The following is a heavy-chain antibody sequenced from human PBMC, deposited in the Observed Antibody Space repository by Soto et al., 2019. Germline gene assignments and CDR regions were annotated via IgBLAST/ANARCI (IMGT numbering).Heavy chain of an antibody. Sequence: SETLSLTCSVSGGSISSYFWSWIRQPPGKGLEWIGYIYYSGSTNYNPSLKSRVTMSVDTSKNQFSLKLNSVTAADTAAYYCARVTDFRYCSTGNCYPDSWGQGTLVTVSS. CDR1: GGSISSYF. D-gene: IGHD2-15*01. CDR2: IYYSGST. CDR3: ARVTDFRYCSTGNCYPDS. V-gene: IGHV4-59*01. J-gene: IGHJ4*02.